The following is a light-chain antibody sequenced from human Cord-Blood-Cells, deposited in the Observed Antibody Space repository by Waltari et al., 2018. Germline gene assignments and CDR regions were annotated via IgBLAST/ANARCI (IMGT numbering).Light chain of an antibody. J-gene: IGLJ3*02. CDR2: EVS. CDR3: SSYTSSSTWV. CDR1: SSDVGGYNY. Sequence: QSALTQPASVSGSPGQSITISCTGTSSDVGGYNYVSWYQPHPGKAPKLMIYEVSNRPSGVSNRFSGSKSGNTASLTISGLQAEDEADYYCSSYTSSSTWVFGGETKLTVL. V-gene: IGLV2-14*03.